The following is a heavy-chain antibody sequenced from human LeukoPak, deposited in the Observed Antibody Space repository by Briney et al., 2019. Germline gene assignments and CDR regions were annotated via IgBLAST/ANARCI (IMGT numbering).Heavy chain of an antibody. Sequence: SETLSLTCAVYGGSFSGYYWSWLRQPPGKGREWIGEINHSGSTNYNPSLKSRVTISVDTSKNQFSLKLSSVTAADTAVYYCARDYDSSGWDAFDIWGQGTMVTVSS. J-gene: IGHJ3*02. D-gene: IGHD3-22*01. V-gene: IGHV4-34*01. CDR2: INHSGST. CDR3: ARDYDSSGWDAFDI. CDR1: GGSFSGYY.